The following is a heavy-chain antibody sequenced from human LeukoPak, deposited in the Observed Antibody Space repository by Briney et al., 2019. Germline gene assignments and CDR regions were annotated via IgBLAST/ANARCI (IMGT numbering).Heavy chain of an antibody. V-gene: IGHV3-48*04. D-gene: IGHD6-19*01. Sequence: GGSLRLSCAASGFTFSSYSMNWVRQAPGKGLEWVSYISSSSSTIYYADSVKGRFTISRDNAKNSLYLQMNSLRAEDTAVYYCARVVAADGGNWFDPWGQGTLVTVSS. CDR1: GFTFSSYS. CDR2: ISSSSSTI. CDR3: ARVVAADGGNWFDP. J-gene: IGHJ5*02.